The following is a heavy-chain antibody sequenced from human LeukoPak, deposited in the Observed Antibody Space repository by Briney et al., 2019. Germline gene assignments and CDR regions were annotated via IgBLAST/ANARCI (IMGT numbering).Heavy chain of an antibody. J-gene: IGHJ5*02. CDR2: ISYDGSNK. CDR3: AKDGIWFDP. V-gene: IGHV3-30-3*01. D-gene: IGHD1-26*01. Sequence: GGSLRLSCAASGFTFSSYAMHWVRQAPGKGLEWVAVISYDGSNKYYADSVKGRFTISRDNSRNTLYLQMNSLRAEDTAVYYCAKDGIWFDPWGQGTLVTVSS. CDR1: GFTFSSYA.